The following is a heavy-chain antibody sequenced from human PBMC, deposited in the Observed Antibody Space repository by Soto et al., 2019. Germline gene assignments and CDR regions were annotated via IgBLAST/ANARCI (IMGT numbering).Heavy chain of an antibody. CDR3: VRSGTARLLRHSWFDT. J-gene: IGHJ5*02. CDR2: ITTSSAYI. V-gene: IGHV3-21*01. CDR1: GFTFNTYD. D-gene: IGHD2-21*01. Sequence: EVQLVESGGVLVKPGGSLRLSCAASGFTFNTYDMNWVRQAPGKGLEWVSSITTSSAYIYYADSLKGRITISRDNAKNSLFLQMTSLRAEDTAVYYCVRSGTARLLRHSWFDTWGQGTLVTVSS.